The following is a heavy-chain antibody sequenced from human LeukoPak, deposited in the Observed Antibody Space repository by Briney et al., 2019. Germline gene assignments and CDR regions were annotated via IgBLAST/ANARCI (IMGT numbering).Heavy chain of an antibody. Sequence: SETLSLTCTVSGGSISSYYWSWIRQPPGKGLEWIGYIYYSGSTNYNPSLKSRVTISVDTSKNQFSLKLSSVTAADTAVYYCARLPPMVGYYYYGMDVWGQGTTVTVSS. V-gene: IGHV4-59*01. CDR3: ARLPPMVGYYYYGMDV. D-gene: IGHD3-10*02. CDR1: GGSISSYY. J-gene: IGHJ6*02. CDR2: IYYSGST.